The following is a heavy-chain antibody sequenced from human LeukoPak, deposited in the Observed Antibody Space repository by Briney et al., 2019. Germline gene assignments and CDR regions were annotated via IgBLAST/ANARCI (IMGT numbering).Heavy chain of an antibody. CDR2: ISYDGSNK. J-gene: IGHJ4*02. CDR3: AKGSLFDY. CDR1: GFTFSSYG. Sequence: GGSLRLSCAASGFTFSSYGMPWVRQAPGKGLEWVAVISYDGSNKYYADSVKGRFTISRDNSKNTLYLQMNSLRAEDTAVYYCAKGSLFDYWGQGTLVTVSS. V-gene: IGHV3-30*18.